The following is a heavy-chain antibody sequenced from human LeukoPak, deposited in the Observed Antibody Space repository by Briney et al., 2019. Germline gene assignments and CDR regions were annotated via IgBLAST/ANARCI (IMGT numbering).Heavy chain of an antibody. D-gene: IGHD3-22*01. V-gene: IGHV1-46*01. CDR2: INPSGGST. Sequence: ASVKVSCKASGYTLTSYYMHWVRQAPGQGLEWMGIINPSGGSTSYAQKFQGRVTMTRDMSTSTVYMELSSLRSEDTAVYYCARGDRAYDSSGYSFDYWGQGTLVTVSS. J-gene: IGHJ4*02. CDR3: ARGDRAYDSSGYSFDY. CDR1: GYTLTSYY.